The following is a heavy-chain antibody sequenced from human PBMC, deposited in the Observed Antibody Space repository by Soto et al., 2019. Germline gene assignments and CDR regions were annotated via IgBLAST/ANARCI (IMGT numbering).Heavy chain of an antibody. CDR1: GGSISSGDYY. J-gene: IGHJ5*02. CDR3: AREGYYDILTGYPSPYNWFDP. Sequence: SETLSLTCTVSGGSISSGDYYWSWIRQPPGKGLEWIGYIYYSGSTYYNPSLKSRVTISVDTSKNQFSLKLSSVTAADTAVYYCAREGYYDILTGYPSPYNWFDPWGQGTLVTVSS. V-gene: IGHV4-30-4*01. CDR2: IYYSGST. D-gene: IGHD3-9*01.